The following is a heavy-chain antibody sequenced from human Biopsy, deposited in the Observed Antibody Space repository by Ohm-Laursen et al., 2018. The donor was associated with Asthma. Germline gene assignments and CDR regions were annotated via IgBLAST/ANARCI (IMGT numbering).Heavy chain of an antibody. CDR2: VSYDGGVV. J-gene: IGHJ4*02. Sequence: SLRLSCTASGFVFRSHAMHWVRQAPGKGLEWVAVVSYDGGVVHYADSMKGRFTISRDNAKSTLYLQMNRLRTDDTAVYFCAKRRGYSDLSDFDHWGQGTLVTVSS. CDR3: AKRRGYSDLSDFDH. D-gene: IGHD3-3*01. V-gene: IGHV3-30*18. CDR1: GFVFRSHA.